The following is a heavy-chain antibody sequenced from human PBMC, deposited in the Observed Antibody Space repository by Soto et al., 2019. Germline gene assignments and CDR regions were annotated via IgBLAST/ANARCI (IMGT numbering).Heavy chain of an antibody. D-gene: IGHD3-3*01. CDR1: GFTFSSYN. Sequence: GGSLRLSCAASGFTFSSYNMNWVRQAPGKGLEWVSYISSSGNTIYYADSVKGRFTSSRDSAKNSLSLQMNSLRDEDTAVYYCARGPNYYLWYFDYWGQGALVTVSS. V-gene: IGHV3-48*02. CDR3: ARGPNYYLWYFDY. J-gene: IGHJ4*02. CDR2: ISSSGNTI.